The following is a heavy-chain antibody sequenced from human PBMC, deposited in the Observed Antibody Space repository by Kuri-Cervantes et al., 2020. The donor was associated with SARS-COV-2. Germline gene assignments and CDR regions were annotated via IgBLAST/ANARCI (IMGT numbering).Heavy chain of an antibody. CDR2: IFHTGSN. CDR3: ATKLFGEHWFDP. J-gene: IGHJ5*02. CDR1: GASMSGPMSHYY. Sequence: SETLSLTCTVSGASMSGPMSHYYWTWIRLTPGKGLEWLGYIFHTGSNSQNPSLKSRVTISLDTSKNQFSLSLHSVTPADTAVYYCATKLFGEHWFDPWGQGILVTVSS. V-gene: IGHV4-61*01. D-gene: IGHD3-10*01.